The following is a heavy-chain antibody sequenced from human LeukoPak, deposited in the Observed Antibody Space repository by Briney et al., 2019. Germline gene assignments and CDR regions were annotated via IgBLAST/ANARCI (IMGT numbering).Heavy chain of an antibody. Sequence: GGSLRLSCAASGFTVSSNYMSWVRQAPGGGLEWVLVIYSGGSTYYADSVKGRFTISRDNSKNTLYLQMNSLRAADTAVYYCARIRRFPNWFDPWGQGTLVTVSP. CDR1: GFTVSSNY. V-gene: IGHV3-66*01. D-gene: IGHD2-21*01. J-gene: IGHJ5*02. CDR3: ARIRRFPNWFDP. CDR2: IYSGGST.